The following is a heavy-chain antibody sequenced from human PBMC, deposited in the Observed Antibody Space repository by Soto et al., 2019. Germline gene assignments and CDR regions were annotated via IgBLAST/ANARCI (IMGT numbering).Heavy chain of an antibody. CDR3: ARGWSGWRVWLDY. D-gene: IGHD6-19*01. CDR1: GGSFSGYY. J-gene: IGHJ4*02. V-gene: IGHV4-34*01. CDR2: INHSGST. Sequence: QVQLQQWGAGLLKPSETLSLTCAVYGGSFSGYYWSWIRQPPGKGLEWIGEINHSGSTNYNPSLTRRLPLSVDTSKIQFSLKLSSVTAADTAVYYCARGWSGWRVWLDYWGQGTLVTGSS.